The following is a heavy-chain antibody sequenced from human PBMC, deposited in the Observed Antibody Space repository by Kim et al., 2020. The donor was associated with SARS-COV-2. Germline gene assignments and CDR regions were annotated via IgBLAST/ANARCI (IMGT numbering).Heavy chain of an antibody. Sequence: SETLSLTCTVSGGSISSSSYYWGWIRQPPGKGLEWIGSIYYSGSTYYNPSLKSRVTISVDTSKNQFSLKLSSVTAADTAVYYCARDPEFREAAAGTSVYYYYGMDVWGQGTTVTVSS. CDR2: IYYSGST. CDR3: ARDPEFREAAAGTSVYYYYGMDV. V-gene: IGHV4-39*07. CDR1: GGSISSSSYY. D-gene: IGHD6-13*01. J-gene: IGHJ6*02.